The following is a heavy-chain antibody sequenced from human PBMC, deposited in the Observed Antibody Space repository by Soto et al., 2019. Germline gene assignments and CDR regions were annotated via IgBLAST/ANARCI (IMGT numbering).Heavy chain of an antibody. J-gene: IGHJ4*02. V-gene: IGHV3-23*01. Sequence: PGGALRLSCAASGFTFSRYAMSWVRQAPGKGLEWVSAISGSGGSTYYADSVKGRFTISRDNSKNTLYLQMNSLRAEDTAVYYCAKPGSIAVAGILGLSLSEKVDYFDYWGQGTLVTVSS. D-gene: IGHD6-19*01. CDR2: ISGSGGST. CDR1: GFTFSRYA. CDR3: AKPGSIAVAGILGLSLSEKVDYFDY.